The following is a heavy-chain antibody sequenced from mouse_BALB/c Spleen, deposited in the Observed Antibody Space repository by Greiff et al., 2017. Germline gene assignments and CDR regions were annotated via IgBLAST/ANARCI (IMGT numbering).Heavy chain of an antibody. Sequence: QVQLKQSGPGLVAPSQSLSITCTVSGFSLTSYGVHWVRQPPGKGLEWLGVIWAGGSTNYNSALMSRLSISKDNSKSQVFLKMNSLQTDDTAMYYCARDQGYDGYAMDYWGQGTSVTVSS. D-gene: IGHD2-2*01. CDR2: IWAGGST. V-gene: IGHV2-9*02. J-gene: IGHJ4*01. CDR1: GFSLTSYG. CDR3: ARDQGYDGYAMDY.